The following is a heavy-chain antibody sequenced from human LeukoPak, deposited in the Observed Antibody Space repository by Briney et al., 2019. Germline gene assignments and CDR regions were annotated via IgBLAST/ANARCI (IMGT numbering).Heavy chain of an antibody. J-gene: IGHJ4*02. Sequence: SETLSLTCTVSGGSISSGSYYWSWIRQPPGKELEWIGYIYYSGSTNCNPSLKSRVTISGDTSKNQFSLKLSSVTAADTAVYYCARVGWYGGLTEFDYWGQGTLVTVPS. CDR2: IYYSGST. V-gene: IGHV4-61*01. CDR1: GGSISSGSYY. D-gene: IGHD3-10*01. CDR3: ARVGWYGGLTEFDY.